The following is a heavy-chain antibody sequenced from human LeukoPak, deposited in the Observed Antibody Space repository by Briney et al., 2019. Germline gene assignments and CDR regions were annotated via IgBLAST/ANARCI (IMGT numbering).Heavy chain of an antibody. V-gene: IGHV4-39*07. D-gene: IGHD6-6*01. CDR1: GGSISSSGSY. Sequence: KPSETLSLTCTVSGGSISSSGSYWGWIRQPPGKGLEWIGSLYYSGNTYNPSLKSRVTISVDISKNQFSLNLTSVNAADTAVYYCARVMAARREDLNWFDPWGQGTLVTVSS. CDR2: LYYSGNT. CDR3: ARVMAARREDLNWFDP. J-gene: IGHJ5*02.